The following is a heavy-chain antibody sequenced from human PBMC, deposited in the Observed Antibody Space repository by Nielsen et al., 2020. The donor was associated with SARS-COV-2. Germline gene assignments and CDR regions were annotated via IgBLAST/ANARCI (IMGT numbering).Heavy chain of an antibody. D-gene: IGHD2-2*01. Sequence: WVRQAPGQGFEWMVGSYSGNGNTGYAQKFQGRVTMTRDTSTSTVYMELSSLRSEDTAVYYCARPYCSSTSCYGRGWFDPWGQGTLVTVSS. V-gene: IGHV1-46*01. CDR3: ARPYCSSTSCYGRGWFDP. CDR2: SYSGNGNT. J-gene: IGHJ5*02.